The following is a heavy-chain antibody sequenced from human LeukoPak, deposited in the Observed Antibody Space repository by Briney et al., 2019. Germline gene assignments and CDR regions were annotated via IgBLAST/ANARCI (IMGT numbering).Heavy chain of an antibody. CDR3: ARVYSGYDYVRYFDY. CDR2: ISSSSSYI. Sequence: PGRSLRLSCAASGFTFSSYSMNWVRQAPGKGLEWVSSISSSSSYIYYADSVKGRFTISRDNAKNSLYLQMNSLRAEDTAVYYCARVYSGYDYVRYFDYWGQGTLVTVSS. CDR1: GFTFSSYS. D-gene: IGHD5-12*01. J-gene: IGHJ4*02. V-gene: IGHV3-21*01.